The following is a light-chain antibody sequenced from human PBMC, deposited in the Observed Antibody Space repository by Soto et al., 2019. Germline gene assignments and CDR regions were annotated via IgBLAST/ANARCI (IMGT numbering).Light chain of an antibody. V-gene: IGKV3D-15*01. CDR1: QSVASSC. J-gene: IGKJ1*01. Sequence: EIVLTQSPGTLSLSPGERATLSCTASQSVASSCLAWYQRKPGQAPRLLIHTTSIRATDIPDRFSGSGSGTEFTLTISSLQSEDFAVYYCQQYNNWPQTFGQGTKVDIK. CDR2: TTS. CDR3: QQYNNWPQT.